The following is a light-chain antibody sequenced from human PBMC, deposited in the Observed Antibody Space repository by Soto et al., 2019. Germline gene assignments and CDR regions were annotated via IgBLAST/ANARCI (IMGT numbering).Light chain of an antibody. CDR2: DVS. Sequence: QAVVTQPASVSGSPGQSITISCTGTSSDVGGFNYVSWYQQHPGKAPKLMIYDVSNRPSGVSNRFSGSKSGNTASLTISGLQADDEADYYCSSYTTRSTRVFGGGTKVTVL. CDR3: SSYTTRSTRV. J-gene: IGLJ3*02. V-gene: IGLV2-14*01. CDR1: SSDVGGFNY.